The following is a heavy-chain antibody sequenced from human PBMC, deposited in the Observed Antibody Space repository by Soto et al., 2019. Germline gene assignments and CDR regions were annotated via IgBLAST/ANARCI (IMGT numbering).Heavy chain of an antibody. V-gene: IGHV4-59*01. CDR2: VYYSGGT. CDR3: ARTTRMNTIIDY. CDR1: NDSISSYY. J-gene: IGHJ4*02. Sequence: PSETLSLTCTVSNDSISSYYWSWIRQPPGKGLEWIGYVYYSGGTKYNPSLKSRLTMSLDMSKKQFSLRLTSVTAADTAVYFCARTTRMNTIIDYWGQGTQVTVAS. D-gene: IGHD5-12*01.